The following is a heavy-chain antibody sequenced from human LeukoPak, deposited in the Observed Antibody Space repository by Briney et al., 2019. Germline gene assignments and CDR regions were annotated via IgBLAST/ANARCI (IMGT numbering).Heavy chain of an antibody. CDR2: ISAYSGNT. Sequence: ASVTVSCKASGYTFTNYGISWVRQAPGQGLEWTAWISAYSGNTNYAQNFQGRLTMTTDTSTNTAYMELRSLRSDDTAVYYCARGSFWSGYYRSYYGMDVWGQGTTVTVSS. CDR1: GYTFTNYG. V-gene: IGHV1-18*01. J-gene: IGHJ6*02. CDR3: ARGSFWSGYYRSYYGMDV. D-gene: IGHD3-3*01.